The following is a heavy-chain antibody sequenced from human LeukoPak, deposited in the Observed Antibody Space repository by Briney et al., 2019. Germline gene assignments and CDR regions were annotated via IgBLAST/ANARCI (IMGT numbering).Heavy chain of an antibody. CDR1: GFTFSTFG. CDR2: ISYDGSNK. CDR3: AKKFPGTVAAGPDH. V-gene: IGHV3-30*18. J-gene: IGHJ4*02. D-gene: IGHD6-13*01. Sequence: GGSLRLSCAASGFTFSTFGMHWVRQAPGKGLEWVAVISYDGSNKYYGDSVKGRSTISRDNSKSTLYLQMNSLRAEDTAVYYCAKKFPGTVAAGPDHWGQGTLVTVSS.